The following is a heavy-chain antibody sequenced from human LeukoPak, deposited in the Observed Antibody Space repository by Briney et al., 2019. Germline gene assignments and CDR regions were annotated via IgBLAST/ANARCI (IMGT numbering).Heavy chain of an antibody. CDR1: GYTFTSYY. CDR2: INPSGGST. Sequence: ASVKVSCKASGYTFTSYYMHWVRQAPGQGLEWMGIINPSGGSTSYAQKFQGRVTMTRDTSTSTVYMELSSLRSEDTAVYYCAREANIVVVPAATLGYWGQGTLVTVSS. J-gene: IGHJ4*02. D-gene: IGHD2-2*01. CDR3: AREANIVVVPAATLGY. V-gene: IGHV1-46*01.